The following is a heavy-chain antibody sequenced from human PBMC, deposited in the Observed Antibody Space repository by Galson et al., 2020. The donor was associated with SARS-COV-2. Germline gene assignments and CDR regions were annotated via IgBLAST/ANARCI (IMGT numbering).Heavy chain of an antibody. CDR3: AREADYYDSSGYDY. Sequence: GESLKISCAASGFTFSSYWMSWVRQAPGEGLEWVANIKQDGSEKYYVDSVKGRFTISRDNAKNSLYLQMNSLRAEDTAVYFCAREADYYDSSGYDYWGQGSLVTVSS. CDR1: GFTFSSYW. J-gene: IGHJ4*02. V-gene: IGHV3-7*01. CDR2: IKQDGSEK. D-gene: IGHD3-22*01.